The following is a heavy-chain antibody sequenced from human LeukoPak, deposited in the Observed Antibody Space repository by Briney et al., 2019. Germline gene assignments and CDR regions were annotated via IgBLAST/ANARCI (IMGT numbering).Heavy chain of an antibody. CDR1: GFTFSSYA. V-gene: IGHV3-23*01. D-gene: IGHD3-3*01. CDR3: AKASPITIFGVVNLFDY. Sequence: GGSLRLSCAASGFTFSSYAMSWVRQAPGKGLEWVSAISGSGGSTYYADSVKGRFTISRDNSKNALYLQMSSLRAEDTAVYYCAKASPITIFGVVNLFDYWGQGTLVTVSS. CDR2: ISGSGGST. J-gene: IGHJ4*02.